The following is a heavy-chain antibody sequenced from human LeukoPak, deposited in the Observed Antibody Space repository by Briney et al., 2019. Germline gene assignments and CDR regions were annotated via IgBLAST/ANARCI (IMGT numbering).Heavy chain of an antibody. Sequence: SETLSLTCSVSGGSLSSNFYYWGWIRQPPGKGLEYIGSIYYSGSTYYNSSLKSRVTISVDTSKNQFSLKLSSVTAADTAVYYCARWDILDYWGQGTLVTVSS. J-gene: IGHJ4*02. D-gene: IGHD2-15*01. CDR3: ARWDILDY. V-gene: IGHV4-39*07. CDR2: IYYSGST. CDR1: GGSLSSNFYY.